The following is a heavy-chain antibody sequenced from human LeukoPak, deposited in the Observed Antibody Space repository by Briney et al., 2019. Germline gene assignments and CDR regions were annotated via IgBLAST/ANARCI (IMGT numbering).Heavy chain of an antibody. CDR1: GGPIRGYY. CDR3: ARHGQTAMVPIDY. CDR2: IFYSGST. Sequence: SETLSFTCTVSGGPIRGYYWGWIRQPPGRALEWVGYIFYSGSTNYNPSLKSRVTILVDTSKNQFSLKLSSVTAADTAVYYCARHGQTAMVPIDYWGQGTLVTVSS. J-gene: IGHJ4*02. V-gene: IGHV4-59*08. D-gene: IGHD5-18*01.